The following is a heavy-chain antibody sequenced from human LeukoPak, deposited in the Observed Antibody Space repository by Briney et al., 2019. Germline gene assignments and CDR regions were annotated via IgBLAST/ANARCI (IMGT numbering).Heavy chain of an antibody. CDR1: GDSISSGRHY. D-gene: IGHD3-10*01. J-gene: IGHJ5*02. V-gene: IGHV4-61*02. CDR2: IHYSGNT. CDR3: ARGGLYWFDP. Sequence: SEILSLTCTVSGDSISSGRHYWGWIRQPAGKGLEWIGRIHYSGNTKYNPSLNGRLSISVDTSKNQFSLNITPVTAADTAVYYCARGGLYWFDPWGQGTQVTVSS.